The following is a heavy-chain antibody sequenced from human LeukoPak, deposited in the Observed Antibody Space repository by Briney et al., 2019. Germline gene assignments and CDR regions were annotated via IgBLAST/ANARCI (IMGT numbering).Heavy chain of an antibody. J-gene: IGHJ4*02. CDR3: AEYRYEYRGMDS. CDR2: INHSGNT. Sequence: SETLSLTCRVYGGSFSGYFWIWLRQPPGKGLEWIGEINHSGNTNYNPSLKSRAIISVDTSKNQFSLKLTSVRVADTAVYFCAEYRYEYRGMDSWGQGTQVTVSS. V-gene: IGHV4-34*01. CDR1: GGSFSGYF. D-gene: IGHD3-16*01.